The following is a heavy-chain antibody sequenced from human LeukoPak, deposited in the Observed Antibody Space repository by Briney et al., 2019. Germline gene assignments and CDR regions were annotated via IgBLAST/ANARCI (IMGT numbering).Heavy chain of an antibody. CDR3: ARGGNYDILTGYFPYYFDY. CDR1: GYTFTSYA. Sequence: GASVKVSCKASGYTFTSYAMNWVRQAPGQGLEWMGLINTNTGNPTYAQGFTGRFVFSLDTSVSTAYLQISSLKAEDTAVYYCARGGNYDILTGYFPYYFDYWGQGTLVTVSS. CDR2: INTNTGNP. V-gene: IGHV7-4-1*02. D-gene: IGHD3-9*01. J-gene: IGHJ4*02.